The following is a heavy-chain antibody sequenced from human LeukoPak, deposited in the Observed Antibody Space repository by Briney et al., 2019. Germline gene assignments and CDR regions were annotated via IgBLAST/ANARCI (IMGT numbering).Heavy chain of an antibody. CDR1: GGTFSSYA. Sequence: ASVKASCKASGGTFSSYAISWVRQAPGQGLEWMGRIIPILGIANYAQKFQGRVTITADKSTSTAYMKLSSLRSEDTAVYYCARDPDVEMATNRAFDYWGQGTLVTVSS. D-gene: IGHD5-24*01. V-gene: IGHV1-69*04. J-gene: IGHJ4*02. CDR2: IIPILGIA. CDR3: ARDPDVEMATNRAFDY.